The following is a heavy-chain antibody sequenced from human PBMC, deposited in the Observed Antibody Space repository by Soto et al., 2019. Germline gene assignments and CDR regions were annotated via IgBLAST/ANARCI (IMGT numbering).Heavy chain of an antibody. CDR2: IYFNGNT. V-gene: IGHV4-59*01. J-gene: IGHJ4*02. CDR3: ASVTFGGIVLAH. Sequence: SETLSLTCTVSADSFSKYYWSWIRQPPGKGLEWIGYIYFNGNTKYNPSLEGRLTISIDTSKKEFSLKLSSVTAADAAVYYCASVTFGGIVLAHWGQGTLVTVSS. D-gene: IGHD3-16*01. CDR1: ADSFSKYY.